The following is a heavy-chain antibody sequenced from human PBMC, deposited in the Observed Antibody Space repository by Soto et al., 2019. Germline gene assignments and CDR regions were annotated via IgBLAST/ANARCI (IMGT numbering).Heavy chain of an antibody. CDR1: GVTGSSNY. J-gene: IGHJ3*02. V-gene: IGHV3-66*01. CDR3: AREEDAFDI. CDR2: IYSGENT. Sequence: PGGSLRLSCAASGVTGSSNYMNWVRQAPGKGLEWVSVIYSGENTYYADSVKGRFTVSRDSSKNTLYLQMNGLRAEDTAMYFCAREEDAFDIWGQGAMVTVSS.